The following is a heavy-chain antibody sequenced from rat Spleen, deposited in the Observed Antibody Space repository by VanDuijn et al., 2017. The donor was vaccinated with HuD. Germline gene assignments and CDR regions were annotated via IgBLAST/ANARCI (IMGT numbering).Heavy chain of an antibody. D-gene: IGHD1-1*01. J-gene: IGHJ2*01. CDR3: ATDYTGGTLD. CDR1: GFTFKNYW. Sequence: EVQLVESGGGLVQPGRSLKLSCEASGFTFKNYWMTWIRQAPGKGLEWIASISTSGGSTYYRDSVKGRFTVSRDNAKSTLYLQMDSLRSEDTATYYCATDYTGGTLDWGQGVMVTVSS. CDR2: ISTSGGST. V-gene: IGHV5-31*01.